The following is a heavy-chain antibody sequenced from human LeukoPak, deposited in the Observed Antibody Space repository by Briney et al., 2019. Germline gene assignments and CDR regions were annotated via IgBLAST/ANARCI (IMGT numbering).Heavy chain of an antibody. CDR2: ISPYNGNT. Sequence: GASVKVSCKASGYTFTSYGIIWVRQAPGQGLEWMGWISPYNGNTNYAQKLQGRVTMTIDTSTSTAYMELRSLRSDDTAVYYCASCHCTNGVCYGECEYFQHWGQGTLVTVSS. J-gene: IGHJ1*01. D-gene: IGHD2-8*01. CDR3: ASCHCTNGVCYGECEYFQH. V-gene: IGHV1-18*01. CDR1: GYTFTSYG.